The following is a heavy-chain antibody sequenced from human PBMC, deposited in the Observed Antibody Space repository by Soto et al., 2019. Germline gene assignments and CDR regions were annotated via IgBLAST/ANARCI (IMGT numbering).Heavy chain of an antibody. CDR3: ATTYTGSYSFYFDS. Sequence: EVPLMESGGGRVQPGGSLRLSCAASTFIFSNAYINWVRQAPGKGPEWVGRVRSKADGGTTDYAAPVIGRFTISRDNSKNTLYLQMDSLKTEDTAVYYCATTYTGSYSFYFDSWGQGTLVTVSS. J-gene: IGHJ4*02. D-gene: IGHD1-26*01. CDR1: TFIFSNAY. CDR2: VRSKADGGTT. V-gene: IGHV3-15*07.